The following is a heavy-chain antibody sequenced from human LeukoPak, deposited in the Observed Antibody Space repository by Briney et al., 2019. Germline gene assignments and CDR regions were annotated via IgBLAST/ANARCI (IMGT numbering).Heavy chain of an antibody. V-gene: IGHV1-24*01. D-gene: IGHD5-12*01. Sequence: ASVKVSCKVSGYTLTELSMHWVRQAPGKGLEWMGGFDPEDGETIYAQKFQGRVTMTRNTSISTAYMELSSLRSEDTAVYYCATNSGYDEGYNWFDPWGQGTLVTVSS. CDR2: FDPEDGET. CDR1: GYTLTELS. J-gene: IGHJ5*02. CDR3: ATNSGYDEGYNWFDP.